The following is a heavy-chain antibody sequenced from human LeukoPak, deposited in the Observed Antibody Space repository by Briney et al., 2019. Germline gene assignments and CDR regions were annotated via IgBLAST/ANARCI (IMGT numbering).Heavy chain of an antibody. Sequence: GGSLRLPCAASGFTFSSYGMHWVRQAPGKGLEWVAVISYDGSNKYYADSVKGRFTISRDNSKNTLYLQMNSLRAEDTAVYYCAKVPDGDYGVDYWGQGTLVTVSS. CDR2: ISYDGSNK. CDR1: GFTFSSYG. J-gene: IGHJ4*02. D-gene: IGHD4-17*01. CDR3: AKVPDGDYGVDY. V-gene: IGHV3-30*18.